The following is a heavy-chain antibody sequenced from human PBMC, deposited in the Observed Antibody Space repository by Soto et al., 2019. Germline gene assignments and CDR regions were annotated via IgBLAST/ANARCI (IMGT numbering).Heavy chain of an antibody. CDR2: ISYSGRT. CDR3: ARASYYSYMDV. Sequence: QVQLQESGPGLLKPSETLSLTCTVSGGSVNTYSWGWIRQPPGKELEWVGYISYSGRTNYNPSLRSRVTISRVTSKNQFSLNLISVTAADTAVYYCARASYYSYMDVWGKGTTVTVSS. CDR1: GGSVNTYS. V-gene: IGHV4-59*02. J-gene: IGHJ6*03.